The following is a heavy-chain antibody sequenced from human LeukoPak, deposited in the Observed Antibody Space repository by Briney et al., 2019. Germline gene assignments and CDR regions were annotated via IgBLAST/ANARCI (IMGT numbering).Heavy chain of an antibody. CDR3: ARTYYDILTGRGAFDI. V-gene: IGHV4-59*12. J-gene: IGHJ3*02. CDR2: IYYSGST. CDR1: GGSISSYY. Sequence: SSETLSLTCTVSGGSISSYYWSWIRQPPGKGLEWIGYIYYSGSTNYNPSLKSRVTISVDTSKNQFSLKLSSVTAADTAVYYCARTYYDILTGRGAFDIWGQGTMVTVSS. D-gene: IGHD3-9*01.